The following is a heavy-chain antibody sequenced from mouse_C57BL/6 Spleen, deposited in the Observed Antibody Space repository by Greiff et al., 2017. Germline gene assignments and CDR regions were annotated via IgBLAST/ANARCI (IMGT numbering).Heavy chain of an antibody. CDR1: GYTFTSYW. V-gene: IGHV1-53*01. J-gene: IGHJ3*01. D-gene: IGHD1-1*01. Sequence: QVHVKQPGTELVKPGASVKLSCKASGYTFTSYWMHWVKQRPGQGLEWIGNINPSNGGTNYNEKFKSKATLTVDKSSSTAYMQLSSLTSEDSAVYYCARERSSYVPLFAYWGQGTLVTVSA. CDR2: INPSNGGT. CDR3: ARERSSYVPLFAY.